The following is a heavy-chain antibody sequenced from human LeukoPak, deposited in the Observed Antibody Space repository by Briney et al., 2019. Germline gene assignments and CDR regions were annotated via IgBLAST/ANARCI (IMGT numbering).Heavy chain of an antibody. Sequence: ASVKVSCKASGYTFTGYYMHWVRQAPGQGLEWMGWISAYNGNTNYAQKLQGRVTMTTDTSTSTAYMELRSLRSDDTAVYYCASAPYYYDSSGYYYGTYYFDYWGQGTLVTVSS. D-gene: IGHD3-22*01. J-gene: IGHJ4*02. CDR3: ASAPYYYDSSGYYYGTYYFDY. V-gene: IGHV1-18*04. CDR1: GYTFTGYY. CDR2: ISAYNGNT.